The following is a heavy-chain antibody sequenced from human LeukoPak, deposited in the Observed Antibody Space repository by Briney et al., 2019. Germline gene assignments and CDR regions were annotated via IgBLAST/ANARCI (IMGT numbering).Heavy chain of an antibody. CDR2: IYYSGST. CDR1: GGSISSYY. V-gene: IGHV4-59*01. D-gene: IGHD5-12*01. J-gene: IGHJ4*02. CDR3: ARDGYSGSDAL. Sequence: SETLSLTCTVSGGSISSYYWSWIRQPPGKGLEWIGYIYYSGSTNYNPSLKSRVTISVDTSKNQFSLKLRSVTAADTAVYYCARDGYSGSDALWGQGILVTVSS.